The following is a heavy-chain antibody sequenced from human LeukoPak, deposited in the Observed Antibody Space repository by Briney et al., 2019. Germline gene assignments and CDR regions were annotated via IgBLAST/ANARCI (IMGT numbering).Heavy chain of an antibody. CDR3: ARILAPVDTAMVFYDAFDI. J-gene: IGHJ3*02. Sequence: ALVKVSCKASGYTFTSYGISWVRQAPGQGLEWMGWISAYNGNTNYAQKLQGRVTMTTDTSTSTAYMELRSLRSDDTAVYYCARILAPVDTAMVFYDAFDIWGQGTMVTVSS. D-gene: IGHD5-18*01. V-gene: IGHV1-18*01. CDR2: ISAYNGNT. CDR1: GYTFTSYG.